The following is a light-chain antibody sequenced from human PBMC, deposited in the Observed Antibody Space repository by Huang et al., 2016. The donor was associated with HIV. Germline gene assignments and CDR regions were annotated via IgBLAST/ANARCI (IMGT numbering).Light chain of an antibody. V-gene: IGKV3-11*01. CDR1: QSVNNY. CDR3: QQRSNWPPNT. Sequence: EIVLTQSPVTLSLSPGERATLSCKASQSVNNYLAWYQPKPGQPPRLLIYDASNRATGIPARFSGSGFGTDFTLTISSLEPEDFAVYYCQQRSNWPPNTFGQGTKLEIK. J-gene: IGKJ2*01. CDR2: DAS.